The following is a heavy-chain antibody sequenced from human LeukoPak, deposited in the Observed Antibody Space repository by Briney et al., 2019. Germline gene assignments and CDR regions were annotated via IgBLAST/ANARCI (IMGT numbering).Heavy chain of an antibody. CDR1: GGSISSYY. J-gene: IGHJ5*02. CDR2: IYYSGST. D-gene: IGHD6-13*01. CDR3: ARLVAAAGNNWFDP. V-gene: IGHV4-59*12. Sequence: PSETLSLTCTVSGGSISSYYWSWIRQPPGKGLEWIGYIYYSGSTNYNPSLKSRLSISIDTSKNQFSLKLNSLTAADTAVYYCARLVAAAGNNWFDPWGQGTLVTVSS.